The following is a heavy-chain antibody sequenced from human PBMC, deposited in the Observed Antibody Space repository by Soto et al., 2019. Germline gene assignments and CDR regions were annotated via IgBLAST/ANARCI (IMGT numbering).Heavy chain of an antibody. J-gene: IGHJ6*02. CDR3: GGNSGYYPRYYYYCGMDV. CDR1: GGTFSSYA. Sequence: SVKVSCKASGGTFSSYAISWVRQAPGQGLEWMGGIIPIFGTANYAQKFQGRVTITADESTSTAYMELSSLRSEDTAVYYCGGNSGYYPRYYYYCGMDVWGPATTVTVSS. D-gene: IGHD5-12*01. CDR2: IIPIFGTA. V-gene: IGHV1-69*13.